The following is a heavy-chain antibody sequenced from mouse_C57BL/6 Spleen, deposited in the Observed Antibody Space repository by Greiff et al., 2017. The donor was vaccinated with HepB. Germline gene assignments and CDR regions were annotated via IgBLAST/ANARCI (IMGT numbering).Heavy chain of an antibody. V-gene: IGHV5-17*01. CDR1: GFTFSDYG. CDR3: ARPGNYYGSSYAMDY. D-gene: IGHD1-1*01. J-gene: IGHJ4*01. Sequence: DVKLVESGGGLVKPGGSLKLSCAASGFTFSDYGMHWVRQAPEKGLEWVAYISSGSSTIYYADTVKGRFTISRDNAKNTLFLQMTSLRSEDTAMYYCARPGNYYGSSYAMDYWGQGTSVTVSS. CDR2: ISSGSSTI.